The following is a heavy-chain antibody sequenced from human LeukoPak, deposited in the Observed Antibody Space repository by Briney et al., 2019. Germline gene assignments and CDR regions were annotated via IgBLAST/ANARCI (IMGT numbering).Heavy chain of an antibody. CDR1: GGTISSGSYY. J-gene: IGHJ3*02. Sequence: SETLSLTCTVSGGTISSGSYYWSWIRQPAGKGMEWIGRIYTSGSTNYNPSLKSRVTISVNTSKNQFSLTLSSATAASTGVYNCARDLLEMATRSAYDAFDIWGQGTRVTAPS. V-gene: IGHV4-61*02. D-gene: IGHD5-24*01. CDR2: IYTSGST. CDR3: ARDLLEMATRSAYDAFDI.